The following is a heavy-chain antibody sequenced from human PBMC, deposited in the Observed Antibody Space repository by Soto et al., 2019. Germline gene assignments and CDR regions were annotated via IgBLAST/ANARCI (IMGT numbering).Heavy chain of an antibody. Sequence: GGSLRLSCAASGFTFSSYGMHWVRQAPGKGLEWVAVISYDGSNKYYADSVKGRFTISRDNSKNTLYLQMNSLRAEDTAVYYCAKVHGYDPLTVRIAVAGPDRPIDYWGQGTLVTVSS. CDR2: ISYDGSNK. J-gene: IGHJ4*02. CDR1: GFTFSSYG. V-gene: IGHV3-30*18. D-gene: IGHD6-19*01. CDR3: AKVHGYDPLTVRIAVAGPDRPIDY.